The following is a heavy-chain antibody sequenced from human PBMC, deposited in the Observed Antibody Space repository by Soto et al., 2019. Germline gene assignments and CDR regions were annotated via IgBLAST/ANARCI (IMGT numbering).Heavy chain of an antibody. CDR1: GFTFSSYG. CDR2: ISYDGNNK. V-gene: IGHV3-30*18. D-gene: IGHD6-13*01. Sequence: QVQLVESGGGVVQPGRSLRLSCAASGFTFSSYGMHWVRQAPGKGLEWVAVISYDGNNKYYADSVKGRFTISRDNSKNTLYLHMNRLRVEDTAGYYCAKDQQQQSVRGWFDPWGQGTLVPGSS. CDR3: AKDQQQQSVRGWFDP. J-gene: IGHJ5*02.